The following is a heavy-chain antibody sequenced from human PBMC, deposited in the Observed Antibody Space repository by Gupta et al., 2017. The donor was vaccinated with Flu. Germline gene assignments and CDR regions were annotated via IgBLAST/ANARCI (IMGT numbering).Heavy chain of an antibody. Sequence: EVQLVESGGGLVKPGGSLRLSCAASGFTFSNAWMSWVRQAPGKGLEWVGRIKSKTDGGTTDYAAPVKGRFTISRDDSKNTLYLQMNSLKTEDTAVYYCTSRFLEWLHGFNWFDPWGQGTLVTVSS. CDR1: GFTFSNAW. CDR3: TSRFLEWLHGFNWFDP. V-gene: IGHV3-15*01. D-gene: IGHD3-3*01. J-gene: IGHJ5*02. CDR2: IKSKTDGGTT.